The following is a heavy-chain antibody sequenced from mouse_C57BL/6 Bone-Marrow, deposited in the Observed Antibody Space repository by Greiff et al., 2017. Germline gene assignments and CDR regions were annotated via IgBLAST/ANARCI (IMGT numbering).Heavy chain of an antibody. CDR1: GYTFTSYW. Sequence: QVQLQQPGAELVRPGSSVKLSCKASGYTFTSYWMHWVKQRPIQGLEWIGNIDPSDSETHYNQKFKDKATLTVDKSSSTAYMQLSSLTSEDSAVYYCARDYYDSPYYFDYWGQGTTLTVSS. CDR2: IDPSDSET. D-gene: IGHD2-4*01. CDR3: ARDYYDSPYYFDY. J-gene: IGHJ2*01. V-gene: IGHV1-52*01.